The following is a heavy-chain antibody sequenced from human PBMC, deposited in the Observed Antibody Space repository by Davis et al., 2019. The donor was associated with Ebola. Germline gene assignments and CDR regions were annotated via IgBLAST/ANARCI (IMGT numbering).Heavy chain of an antibody. J-gene: IGHJ6*02. D-gene: IGHD3-3*01. Sequence: GESLKISCQSPGYDFSSFYISWVRQLPAKGLEWIGKIDPSDPYTKLSPSFQGHATSSVDKSTDTAYVQWSSLKAADTAVYYCARRGWDYVGLHDFYGMDVWGQGTTVTVSS. CDR3: ARRGWDYVGLHDFYGMDV. V-gene: IGHV5-10-1*01. CDR2: IDPSDPYT. CDR1: GYDFSSFY.